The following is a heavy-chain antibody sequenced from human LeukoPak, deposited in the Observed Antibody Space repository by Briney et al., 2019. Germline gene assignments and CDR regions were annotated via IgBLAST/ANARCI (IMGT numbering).Heavy chain of an antibody. D-gene: IGHD3-3*01. V-gene: IGHV3-7*03. J-gene: IGHJ4*02. Sequence: GGSLRLSCVASGFTFSNHWMSWVRQAPGKGLEWVANIKQDGSEIYYVDSVKGRFTISRDNAKNSLYLQMNSLRAEDTAVYYCARVAEVQIFGVPISQGFDYWGQGTLVTVS. CDR3: ARVAEVQIFGVPISQGFDY. CDR1: GFTFSNHW. CDR2: IKQDGSEI.